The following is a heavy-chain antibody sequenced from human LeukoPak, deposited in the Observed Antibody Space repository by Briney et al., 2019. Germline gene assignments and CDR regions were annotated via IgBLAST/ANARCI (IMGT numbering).Heavy chain of an antibody. CDR2: ISGSGGST. J-gene: IGHJ4*02. CDR3: AKFDRFVAAAGHFDY. D-gene: IGHD6-13*01. Sequence: GGSLRLSCAASGFTFSSYAMSWVRQTPGKGLEWISAISGSGGSTYYADSVKGRFTISRDNSKNTLYLQMNSLRAEDTAVYYCAKFDRFVAAAGHFDYWGQGTLVTVSS. CDR1: GFTFSSYA. V-gene: IGHV3-23*01.